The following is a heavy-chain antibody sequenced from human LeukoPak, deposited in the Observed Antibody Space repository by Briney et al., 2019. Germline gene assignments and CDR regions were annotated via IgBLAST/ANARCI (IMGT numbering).Heavy chain of an antibody. CDR3: ARDLVAAAGYAFDI. CDR1: GFTFSSYA. D-gene: IGHD6-13*01. CDR2: IKQDGSEK. Sequence: PGGSLRLSCAASGFTFSSYAMSWVRQAPGKGLEWVANIKQDGSEKYYVDSVKGRFTISRDNAKNSLYLQMNSLRAEDTAVYYCARDLVAAAGYAFDIWGQGTMVTVSS. J-gene: IGHJ3*02. V-gene: IGHV3-7*01.